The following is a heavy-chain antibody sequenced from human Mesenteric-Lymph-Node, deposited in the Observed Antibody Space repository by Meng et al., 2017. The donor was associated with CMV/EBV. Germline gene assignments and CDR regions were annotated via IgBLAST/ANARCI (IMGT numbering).Heavy chain of an antibody. CDR2: IYYSGST. D-gene: IGHD3-3*01. CDR3: AREGNTIFGGIDY. V-gene: IGHV4-59*01. Sequence: SETLSLTCTVSGGSISSYYWSWIRQPPGKGLEWIGYIYYSGSTNYNPSLKSRVTISVDTSKNQFSLKLSSVTAADTAIYYCAREGNTIFGGIDYWGQGTLVTVSS. CDR1: GGSISSYY. J-gene: IGHJ4*02.